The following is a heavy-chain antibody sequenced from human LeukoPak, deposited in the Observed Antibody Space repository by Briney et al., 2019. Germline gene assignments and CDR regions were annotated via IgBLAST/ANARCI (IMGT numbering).Heavy chain of an antibody. D-gene: IGHD6-19*01. J-gene: IGHJ5*02. V-gene: IGHV3-20*01. CDR1: GFTFDDYG. Sequence: PGGSLRLSCAASGFTFDDYGMSWVRQAPGKGLEWVSGINWNGGSTGYADSVKGRFTISRDNAKNSLYLQMNSLRAEDTALYHCARDRGAVAGTIWFDPWGQGTLVTVSS. CDR2: INWNGGST. CDR3: ARDRGAVAGTIWFDP.